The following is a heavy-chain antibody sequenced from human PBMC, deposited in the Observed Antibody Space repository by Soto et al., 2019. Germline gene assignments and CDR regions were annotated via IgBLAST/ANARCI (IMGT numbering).Heavy chain of an antibody. J-gene: IGHJ3*02. CDR2: IIVGSGQT. V-gene: IGHV1-58*01. Sequence: QMQVVQSGPEVKTPGTSVKVSCKTSGFTFSNSAVQWVRQTRGQRLEWIGWIIVGSGQTKSAQLRQGRSTITRDKSTSTDYMELRSLRSDEAAVYYCAAELYSGGRCCSFDIWGQETMVTVSA. CDR3: AAELYSGGRCCSFDI. D-gene: IGHD2-15*01. CDR1: GFTFSNSA.